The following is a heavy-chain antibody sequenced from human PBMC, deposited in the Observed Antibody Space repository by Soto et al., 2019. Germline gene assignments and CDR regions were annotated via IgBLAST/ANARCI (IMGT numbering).Heavy chain of an antibody. CDR2: INDNGGST. Sequence: PGGSLRLSCAASGFTFGRYAMTWVRQAPGKGLEWVSGINDNGGSTSNADSVKGRFTISRDNSKNTLYLQMSSLRVEDTAVYYCAKDMGGHCFSTSCFFDCWGQGTLVTVSS. V-gene: IGHV3-23*01. CDR1: GFTFGRYA. CDR3: AKDMGGHCFSTSCFFDC. J-gene: IGHJ4*02. D-gene: IGHD2-2*01.